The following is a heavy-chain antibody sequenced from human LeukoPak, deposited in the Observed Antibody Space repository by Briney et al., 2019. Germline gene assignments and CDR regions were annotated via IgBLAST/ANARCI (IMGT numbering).Heavy chain of an antibody. CDR1: GYTFIGYY. CDR2: INPNSGGT. V-gene: IGHV1-2*02. D-gene: IGHD6-13*01. J-gene: IGHJ5*02. CDR3: VRGKAAAGTRWFDP. Sequence: ASVKVSCKASGYTFIGYYMHWVRQAPGQGLEWMGWINPNSGGTNYAQKFQGRVTMTRDTSISTAYMELSRLRSDDTAVYYCVRGKAAAGTRWFDPWGQGTLVTVSS.